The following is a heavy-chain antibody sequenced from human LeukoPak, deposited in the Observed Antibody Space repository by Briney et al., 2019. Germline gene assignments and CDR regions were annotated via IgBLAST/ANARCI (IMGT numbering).Heavy chain of an antibody. V-gene: IGHV4-39*01. CDR3: ARPPRYYDSSGAFDI. Sequence: SETLSLTCTVSGGSISSSSYYWGWIRQPPGKGLEWIGSFHYGGSTYYNPSLKSRVTISVDTSKNQFSLKLSSVTAADTAVYYCARPPRYYDSSGAFDIWGQGTMVTVSP. CDR2: FHYGGST. D-gene: IGHD3-22*01. J-gene: IGHJ3*02. CDR1: GGSISSSSYY.